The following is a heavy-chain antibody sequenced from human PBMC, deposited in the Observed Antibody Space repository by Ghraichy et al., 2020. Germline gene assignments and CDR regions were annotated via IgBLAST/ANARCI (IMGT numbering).Heavy chain of an antibody. V-gene: IGHV3-7*01. D-gene: IGHD5-18*01. CDR2: IKQDGSEK. Sequence: GALRLSCAASGFTFSSYWMTWVRQPPGKGLEWVANIKQDGSEKYYLDSVKGRFTISRDNAKNSLYLQMNSLRAEDTAVYYCARDIAMDHFDYWGRGILVTVSS. CDR1: GFTFSSYW. CDR3: ARDIAMDHFDY. J-gene: IGHJ4*02.